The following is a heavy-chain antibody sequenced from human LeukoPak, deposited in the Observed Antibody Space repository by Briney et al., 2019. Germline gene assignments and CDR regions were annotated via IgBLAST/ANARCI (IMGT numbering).Heavy chain of an antibody. J-gene: IGHJ5*02. CDR2: INHSGST. V-gene: IGHV4-39*01. Sequence: SETLSLTCTVSGGSMSSSSYYWGWIRQPPGRGLEWIGEINHSGSTNYNPSIKSRATISVDTSKNQFSLKLSSVTAADTAVYYCARRGVLLWFGESANLFDPWGQGTLVTVSS. D-gene: IGHD3-10*01. CDR1: GGSMSSSSYY. CDR3: ARRGVLLWFGESANLFDP.